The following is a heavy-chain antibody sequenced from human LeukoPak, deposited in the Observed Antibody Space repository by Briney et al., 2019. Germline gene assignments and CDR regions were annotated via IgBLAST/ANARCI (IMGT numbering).Heavy chain of an antibody. D-gene: IGHD6-13*01. CDR2: VFYSGNT. Sequence: PSETLSLTCTVSGDSIGGSNCYWAWIRQSPGKGLEWIGSVFYSGNTYYNPSLKSRVTISVDTSKNQFSLNLYSVTAADTATYYCARRGITYSSSFFAYWGQGTLVTVSS. J-gene: IGHJ4*02. V-gene: IGHV4-39*01. CDR3: ARRGITYSSSFFAY. CDR1: GDSIGGSNCY.